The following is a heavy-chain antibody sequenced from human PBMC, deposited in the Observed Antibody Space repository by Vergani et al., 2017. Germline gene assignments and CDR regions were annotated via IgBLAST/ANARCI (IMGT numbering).Heavy chain of an antibody. D-gene: IGHD2-2*01. CDR1: GGTFSSYA. J-gene: IGHJ1*01. V-gene: IGHV1-69*01. Sequence: QMQLVQSGAEVKKPGSSVKVSCKASGGTFSSYAISWVRQAPGQGLEWMGGIIPIFGTANYAQKFQGRVTITADESTSTAYMELSSLRSEDTAVYYCARSYCSSTSCPNIVHHAEYFQHWGQGTLVTVSS. CDR3: ARSYCSSTSCPNIVHHAEYFQH. CDR2: IIPIFGTA.